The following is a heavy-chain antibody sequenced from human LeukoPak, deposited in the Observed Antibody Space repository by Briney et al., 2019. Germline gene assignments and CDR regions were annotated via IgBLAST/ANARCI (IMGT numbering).Heavy chain of an antibody. CDR3: ASLRQQLVSHYYMDV. Sequence: SETLSLTCAVYGGSFSGYYWGWIRQPPGKGLEWIGSIYYSGSTYYNPSLKSRVTISVDTSKNQFSLKLSSMTAADTAVYYCASLRQQLVSHYYMDVWGKGTTVTVSS. CDR2: IYYSGST. CDR1: GGSFSGYY. J-gene: IGHJ6*03. V-gene: IGHV4-34*01. D-gene: IGHD6-13*01.